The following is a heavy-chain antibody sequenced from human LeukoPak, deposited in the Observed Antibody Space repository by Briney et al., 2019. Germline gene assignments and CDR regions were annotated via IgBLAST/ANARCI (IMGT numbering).Heavy chain of an antibody. V-gene: IGHV4-59*01. Sequence: PSETLSLTCTVSGGSISSYYWSWIRQPPGKGLEWIGYIYYSGSTNYNPSLKSRVTISVDTSKNQFSLKLSSVTAADTAVYYCARATGYSSSWSPRDAFDIWGQGTMVTVSS. CDR2: IYYSGST. D-gene: IGHD6-13*01. CDR1: GGSISSYY. CDR3: ARATGYSSSWSPRDAFDI. J-gene: IGHJ3*02.